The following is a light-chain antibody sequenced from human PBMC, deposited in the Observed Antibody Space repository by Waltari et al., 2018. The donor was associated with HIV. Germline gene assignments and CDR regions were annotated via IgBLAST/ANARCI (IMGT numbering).Light chain of an antibody. CDR3: ATWDSGLSAVV. J-gene: IGLJ2*01. V-gene: IGLV1-51*01. CDR2: DNN. CDR1: RSNMGNHY. Sequence: QSVLTQPPSVSATPGQKVTISCSGSRSNMGNHYVLWYQQLPGTAPKLLIYDNNKRPSVIPDRFSGSKSGTSATLGITGLQTGDEADYYCATWDSGLSAVVFGGGTKLTVL.